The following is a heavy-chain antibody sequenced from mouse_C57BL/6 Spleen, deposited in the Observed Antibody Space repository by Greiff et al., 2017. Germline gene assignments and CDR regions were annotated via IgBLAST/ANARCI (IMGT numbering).Heavy chain of an antibody. CDR3: ARDRDHYDAMDY. CDR1: GYSITGGYY. Sequence: EVLLQQSGPGLVKPSQSLSLTCSVTGYSITGGYYWNWLRPFPGNKLAWIGYISYDGSNNYNPSLKNRISITRDTTKNQFFLKLNSVTTEDTATDYCARDRDHYDAMDYWGQGTSVTVSS. D-gene: IGHD1-1*02. J-gene: IGHJ4*01. CDR2: ISYDGSN. V-gene: IGHV3-6*01.